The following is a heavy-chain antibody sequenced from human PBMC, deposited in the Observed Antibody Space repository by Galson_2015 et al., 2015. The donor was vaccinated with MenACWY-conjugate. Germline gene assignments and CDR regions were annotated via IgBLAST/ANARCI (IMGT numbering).Heavy chain of an antibody. Sequence: CAISGDSVSSHSAAWNWIRQSPSRGPEWLGRTYYRSKWYNDYAVSVKSRITINPDTSKNQFSLQLNSVTPEDTAVYYCARVKGGCSGGSCYAAGLFDPGGQGTLVTVSS. J-gene: IGHJ5*02. D-gene: IGHD2-15*01. CDR1: GDSVSSHSAA. CDR3: ARVKGGCSGGSCYAAGLFDP. V-gene: IGHV6-1*01. CDR2: TYYRSKWYN.